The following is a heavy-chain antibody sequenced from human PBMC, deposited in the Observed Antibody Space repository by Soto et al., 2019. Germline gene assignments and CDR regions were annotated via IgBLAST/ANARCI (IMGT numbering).Heavy chain of an antibody. CDR1: GFTFSSYA. J-gene: IGHJ4*02. Sequence: PGGSLRLSCAASGFTFSSYAMSWVRQAPGKGLEWVSAISGSGGSTYYADSVKGRFTISRDDSKNTLYLQMNSLRAEDTAVYYCAKDQGSSSIIAPFDYWGQGTLVTVSS. D-gene: IGHD6-13*01. V-gene: IGHV3-23*01. CDR2: ISGSGGST. CDR3: AKDQGSSSIIAPFDY.